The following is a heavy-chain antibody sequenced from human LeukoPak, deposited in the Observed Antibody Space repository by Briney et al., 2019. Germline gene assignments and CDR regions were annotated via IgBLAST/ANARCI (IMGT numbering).Heavy chain of an antibody. CDR2: IKQDGSEN. CDR1: GFTFSSYC. V-gene: IGHV3-7*01. J-gene: IGHJ4*02. CDR3: AGARSQQWLVPRY. Sequence: GGSLRLSCAASGFTFSSYCMRWVRQTPGKGLEWVANIKQDGSENYYVDSVKGRFTISRDNAKNSLYLQMNSLRAEDTAVYYCAGARSQQWLVPRYWGQGTLVTVSS. D-gene: IGHD6-19*01.